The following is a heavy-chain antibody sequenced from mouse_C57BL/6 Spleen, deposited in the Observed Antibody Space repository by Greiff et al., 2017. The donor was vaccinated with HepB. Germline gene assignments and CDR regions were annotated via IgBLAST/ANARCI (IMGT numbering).Heavy chain of an antibody. V-gene: IGHV1-53*01. J-gene: IGHJ3*01. Sequence: QVQLQQPGTELVKPGASVKLSCKASGYTFTSYWMHWVKQRPGQGLEWIGNINPSNGGTNYNKKFKSKATLTVDKSSSTAYMQLSSLTSEDSAVYYCARWDYGSSPFAYWGQGTLVTVSA. CDR1: GYTFTSYW. CDR3: ARWDYGSSPFAY. CDR2: INPSNGGT. D-gene: IGHD1-1*01.